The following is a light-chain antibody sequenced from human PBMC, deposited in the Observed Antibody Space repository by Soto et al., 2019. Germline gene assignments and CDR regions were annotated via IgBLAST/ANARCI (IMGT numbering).Light chain of an antibody. CDR2: QDS. Sequence: SSELTQPPSVSVSPGQTASITCSGDKLGDKYACWYQQKPGQSPVLAIYQDSKRPSGIPERFSGSNSGNTATLTISGTQAMDEADYYCQAWDSSNVVFGGGTKLTVL. CDR1: KLGDKY. V-gene: IGLV3-1*01. CDR3: QAWDSSNVV. J-gene: IGLJ2*01.